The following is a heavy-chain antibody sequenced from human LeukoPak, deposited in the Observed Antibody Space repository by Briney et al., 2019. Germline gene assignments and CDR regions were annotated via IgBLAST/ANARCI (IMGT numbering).Heavy chain of an antibody. J-gene: IGHJ4*02. V-gene: IGHV3-23*01. Sequence: GGSLRLSCAASGFTFSSYGMSWVRQAPGKGLEWVSAISGSGGSTYYADSVKGRFTISRDNAKNSLYLQMNSLRAEDTAVYYCARVLRGYSYGPIDYWGQGTLVTVSS. CDR3: ARVLRGYSYGPIDY. CDR2: ISGSGGST. CDR1: GFTFSSYG. D-gene: IGHD5-18*01.